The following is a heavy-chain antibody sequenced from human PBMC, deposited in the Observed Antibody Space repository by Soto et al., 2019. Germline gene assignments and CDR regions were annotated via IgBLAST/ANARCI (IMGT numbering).Heavy chain of an antibody. CDR1: GYTLTSYD. J-gene: IGHJ6*02. D-gene: IGHD3-10*01. CDR3: ARGSWFKELENFDYGMDV. V-gene: IGHV1-8*01. Sequence: QVQLVQSGAEVKKPGASVKVSCKASGYTLTSYDINWVRQATVQGLEWMGWMNPNSGDRGYAQKFQGRVTKTGNTTINTAYMELRSLRSEDTAGYYCARGSWFKELENFDYGMDVWGQGTTVTVSS. CDR2: MNPNSGDR.